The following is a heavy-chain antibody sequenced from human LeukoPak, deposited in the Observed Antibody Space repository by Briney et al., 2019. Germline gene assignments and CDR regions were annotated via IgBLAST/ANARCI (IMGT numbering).Heavy chain of an antibody. CDR2: IYYSGST. Sequence: PSETLSLTCTVSGGSISSYYWSWIRQPPGKGLEWIGYIYYSGSTNYNPSLKSRVTISVDTSKNQFSLKLSSVTAADTAVYYCARVVQQLEMNWFDLWGQGTLVTVSS. V-gene: IGHV4-59*01. CDR1: GGSISSYY. CDR3: ARVVQQLEMNWFDL. D-gene: IGHD5-24*01. J-gene: IGHJ5*02.